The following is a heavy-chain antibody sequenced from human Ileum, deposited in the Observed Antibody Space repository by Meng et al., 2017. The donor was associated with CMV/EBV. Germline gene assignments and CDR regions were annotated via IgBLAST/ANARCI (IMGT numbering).Heavy chain of an antibody. CDR1: GLNLSNSY. V-gene: IGHV3-66*01. CDR2: MHVDDAS. J-gene: IGHJ4*02. CDR3: ARDGGGDCSSCLDY. D-gene: IGHD2-21*02. Sequence: VQFVQCGGVLVSTGHFLRLSCVSSGLNLSNSYMSWVRQAPGKGLEWISTMHVDDASFYADSVKGRFTISRDNSKNTLYLQMNSLKVEDTAVYYCARDGGGDCSSCLDYWGQGTLVTVSS.